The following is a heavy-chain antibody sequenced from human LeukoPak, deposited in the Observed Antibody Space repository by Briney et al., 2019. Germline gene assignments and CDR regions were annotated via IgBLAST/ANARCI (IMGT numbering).Heavy chain of an antibody. V-gene: IGHV1-69*04. CDR3: ARCHTDSIHY. CDR2: IMPTLGIT. CDR1: GDSFNRFA. Sequence: ASVKVSCKPSGDSFNRFAVNWVRQAPGQGLDWMGRIMPTLGITNYAKEFQARVTITADISPSAAYMELKNLTSLDTAVYYCARCHTDSIHYWGQGTQVTVSS. J-gene: IGHJ4*02. D-gene: IGHD5-18*01.